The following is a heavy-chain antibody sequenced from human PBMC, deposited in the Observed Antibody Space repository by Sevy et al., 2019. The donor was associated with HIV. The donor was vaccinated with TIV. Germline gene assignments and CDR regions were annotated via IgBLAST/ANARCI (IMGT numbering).Heavy chain of an antibody. Sequence: GGSLRLSCAASGFTFSSYWMSWVRQAPGKGLEWVANIKQDGSEKDYVDSVKGRFTISRDNAKNSLYLQMNSLRAEDTAVYYCARDGRYSSSWLDYWGQGTLVTVSS. V-gene: IGHV3-7*01. CDR1: GFTFSSYW. D-gene: IGHD6-13*01. CDR2: IKQDGSEK. J-gene: IGHJ4*02. CDR3: ARDGRYSSSWLDY.